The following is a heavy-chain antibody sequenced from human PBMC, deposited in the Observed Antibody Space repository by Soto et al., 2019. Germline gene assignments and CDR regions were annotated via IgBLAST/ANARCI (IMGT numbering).Heavy chain of an antibody. Sequence: EVQLVESGGGLIQPGGSLRLSCAVSGFTVSNNYMSWVRQAPGKGLEGVSVIYSGGYTAYGDSVKGRFTISRDNSKTPLFLKIKTRGPAPPAVFSCAPSPGGGGYWGQGTLVTVSS. CDR3: APSPGGGGY. D-gene: IGHD2-2*01. CDR2: IYSGGYT. CDR1: GFTVSNNY. V-gene: IGHV3-53*01. J-gene: IGHJ4*02.